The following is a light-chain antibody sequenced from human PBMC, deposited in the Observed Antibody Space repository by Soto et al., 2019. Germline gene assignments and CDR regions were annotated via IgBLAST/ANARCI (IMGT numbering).Light chain of an antibody. J-gene: IGKJ4*01. CDR2: GAS. V-gene: IGKV3-15*01. Sequence: EIVMTQSPATPSVSPGERATLSCRASQSVSSNLAWYQQKPGQAPRLLIYGASTRATGIPARFSGSGSGTEFTLTIGSLQSEDFAVYYCQQYNNWPPPLTFGGGTKVEIK. CDR1: QSVSSN. CDR3: QQYNNWPPPLT.